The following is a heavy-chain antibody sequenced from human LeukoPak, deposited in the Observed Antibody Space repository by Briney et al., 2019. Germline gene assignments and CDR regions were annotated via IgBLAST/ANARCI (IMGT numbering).Heavy chain of an antibody. CDR1: RFTFSSYW. V-gene: IGHV3-74*01. D-gene: IGHD5-24*01. CDR3: ARDRTDGYNPYYYYMDV. J-gene: IGHJ6*03. Sequence: GGSLRLSCAASRFTFSSYWMHWVRQAPGKGLVWVSRINSDGSSTSYADSVKGRFTISRDNAKNTLYLQMNSLTAEDTAVYYCARDRTDGYNPYYYYMDVWGKGTTVTISS. CDR2: INSDGSST.